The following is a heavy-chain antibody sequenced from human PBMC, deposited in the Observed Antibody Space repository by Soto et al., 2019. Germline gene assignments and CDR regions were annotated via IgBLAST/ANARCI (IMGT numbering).Heavy chain of an antibody. CDR1: GFTFSSYS. CDR2: ISSSSSTI. V-gene: IGHV3-48*01. Sequence: EVQLVESGGGLVQPGGSLRLSCAASGFTFSSYSMNWVRQAPGKGLEWVSYISSSSSTIYYADSVKGRFTISRDNAKNSLYLRMNSLRAEDTAVYYCASGEASMLPDYWGQGTLVTVSS. CDR3: ASGEASMLPDY. J-gene: IGHJ4*02. D-gene: IGHD3-10*02.